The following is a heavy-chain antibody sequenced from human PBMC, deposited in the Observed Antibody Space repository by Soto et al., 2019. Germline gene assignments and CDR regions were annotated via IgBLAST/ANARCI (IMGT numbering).Heavy chain of an antibody. CDR2: ISYDGSNK. J-gene: IGHJ3*02. CDR1: GFTFSSYG. CDR3: AKEAGDGYNWNDCDI. Sequence: QVQLVESGGGVVQPGRSLRLSCAASGFTFSSYGMHWVRQAPGKGLEWVAVISYDGSNKYYADSVKGRFTISRDNSKNTLYLQMNSLRAEDTAVYYCAKEAGDGYNWNDCDIWGQGTMVPVSS. D-gene: IGHD5-12*01. V-gene: IGHV3-30*18.